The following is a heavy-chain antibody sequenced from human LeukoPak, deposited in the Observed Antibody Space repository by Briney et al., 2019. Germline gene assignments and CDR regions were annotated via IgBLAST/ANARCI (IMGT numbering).Heavy chain of an antibody. J-gene: IGHJ3*02. CDR3: ASDGGGYSYGYGAFDI. Sequence: SETLSLTCTVSGGSISSSSYYWGWISQPPGKGLEWIGSIYYSGSTYYNPSLKSRVTISVDTSKNQFSLKLSSVTAADTAVYYCASDGGGYSYGYGAFDIWGQGTMVTVSS. D-gene: IGHD5-18*01. CDR1: GGSISSSSYY. V-gene: IGHV4-39*01. CDR2: IYYSGST.